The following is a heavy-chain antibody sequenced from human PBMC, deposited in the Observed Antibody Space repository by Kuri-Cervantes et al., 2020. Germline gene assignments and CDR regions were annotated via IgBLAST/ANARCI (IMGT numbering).Heavy chain of an antibody. CDR1: GYTFIRYY. V-gene: IGHV1-46*01. D-gene: IGHD6-13*01. Sequence: ASVKVSCKASGYTFIRYYMHWVRQAPGQGLEWMGLINPSGGGTQYARKFQGRVTMTRDTSTSTVYMEVSSLRSEDTAVFYCGRDFKAAGYYYIEVWGNGTTVTVSS. J-gene: IGHJ6*03. CDR3: GRDFKAAGYYYIEV. CDR2: INPSGGGT.